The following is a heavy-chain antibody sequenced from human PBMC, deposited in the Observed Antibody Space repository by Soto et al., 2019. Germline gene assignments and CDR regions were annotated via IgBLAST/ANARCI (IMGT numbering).Heavy chain of an antibody. CDR2: ISYDGSNK. CDR3: ARSDSSGYYYFDY. CDR1: GFTFSSYA. J-gene: IGHJ4*02. Sequence: PGGSLRLSCAASGFTFSSYAMSWVRQAPGKGLEWVAVISYDGSNKYYADSVKGRFTISGDNSKNTLYLQMNSLRAEDTAVYYCARSDSSGYYYFDYWGQGTLVTVSS. V-gene: IGHV3-30-3*01. D-gene: IGHD3-22*01.